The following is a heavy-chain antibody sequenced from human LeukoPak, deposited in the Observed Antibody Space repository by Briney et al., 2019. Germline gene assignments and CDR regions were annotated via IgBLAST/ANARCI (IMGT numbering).Heavy chain of an antibody. V-gene: IGHV3-48*01. J-gene: IGHJ6*02. Sequence: PGGSLRLSCAASGFTFNTFDMTWVRHAPGKGLEWVSYISSGSSSRYYADSVKGRFTISRDNAKNSLYLQMNSLRAEDTAVYFCARLRYYAVDVWGQGTTVIVSS. CDR1: GFTFNTFD. CDR3: ARLRYYAVDV. CDR2: ISSGSSSR.